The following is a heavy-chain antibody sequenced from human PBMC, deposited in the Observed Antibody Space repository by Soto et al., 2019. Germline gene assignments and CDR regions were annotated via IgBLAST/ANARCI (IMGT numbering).Heavy chain of an antibody. D-gene: IGHD6-13*01. CDR3: ARDLVSSSWYYYYYMDV. CDR2: ISYDGSNK. J-gene: IGHJ6*03. V-gene: IGHV3-30*03. Sequence: GGSLRLSCAASGFTFSSYGMHWVRQAPGKGLEWVAVISYDGSNKYYADSVKGRFTISRDNSKNTLYLQMNSLRAEDTAVYYCARDLVSSSWYYYYYMDVWGKGTTVTV. CDR1: GFTFSSYG.